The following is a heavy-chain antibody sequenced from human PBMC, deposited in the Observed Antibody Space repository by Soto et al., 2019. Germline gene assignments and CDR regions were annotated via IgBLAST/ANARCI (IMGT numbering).Heavy chain of an antibody. J-gene: IGHJ4*02. CDR2: AHSXGXX. CDR3: ARDISGYRRAFEY. D-gene: IGHD5-18*01. V-gene: IGHV4-61*01. CDR1: VYSVNSENYY. Sequence: SETXSLTCSFSVYSVNSENYYWTWIRQSPGMGLEWIGYAHSXGXXXXXXSLKSRVTISVETPMNQFSLKLTSVTAADTAVYYCARDISGYRRAFEYWGQGTLVTVYS.